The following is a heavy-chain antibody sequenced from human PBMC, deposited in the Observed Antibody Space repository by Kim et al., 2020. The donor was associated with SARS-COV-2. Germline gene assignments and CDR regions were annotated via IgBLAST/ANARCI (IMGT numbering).Heavy chain of an antibody. CDR1: GFTFSSYG. J-gene: IGHJ4*02. V-gene: IGHV3-33*01. Sequence: GGSLRLSCAAAGFTFSSYGMHWVRQAPGKGLEWVAVMWYDGTNKYYADSVKGRFTISRDNSKNTLYLLMNSLRAEDTAVYYCARDPGLDRLLYYFDYWGQGTLVTVSS. CDR2: MWYDGTNK. CDR3: ARDPGLDRLLYYFDY. D-gene: IGHD2-2*01.